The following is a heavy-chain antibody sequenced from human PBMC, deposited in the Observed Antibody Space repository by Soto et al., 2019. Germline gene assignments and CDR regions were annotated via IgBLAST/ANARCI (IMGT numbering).Heavy chain of an antibody. CDR1: GFTFSSYT. CDR3: ARDNGPDTAMVTGWFDP. CDR2: ISSSGSYI. D-gene: IGHD5-18*01. V-gene: IGHV3-21*01. Sequence: GGSLRLSCAASGFTFSSYTMNWVRQAPGKGLEWVSSISSSGSYIYYADSVKGRFTISRDNAKNSLFLQMNSLRAEDTAVYYCARDNGPDTAMVTGWFDPWGQGTLVTVSS. J-gene: IGHJ5*02.